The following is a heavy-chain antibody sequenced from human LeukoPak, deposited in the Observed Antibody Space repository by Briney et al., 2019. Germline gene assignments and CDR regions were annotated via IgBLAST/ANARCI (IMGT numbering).Heavy chain of an antibody. Sequence: SETLSLTCTVSGGSISSGSYYWSWIRQPAGKGLEWIGYGYYSGSTNYNPSLKSRVTISVDTSKNQFSLKLSSVTAADTAVYYCARSADRVVRGAPPYYYYYVDVWGKGTTVTVSS. CDR2: GYYSGST. CDR3: ARSADRVVRGAPPYYYYYVDV. V-gene: IGHV4-61*10. J-gene: IGHJ6*03. D-gene: IGHD3-10*01. CDR1: GGSISSGSYY.